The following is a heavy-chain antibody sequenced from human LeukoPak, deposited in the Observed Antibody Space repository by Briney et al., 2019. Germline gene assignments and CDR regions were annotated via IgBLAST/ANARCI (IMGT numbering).Heavy chain of an antibody. CDR2: ISCDGSNK. Sequence: PGRSLRLSCAASGFTFSSYGMHWVRQAPGKGLEWVAVISCDGSNKYYADSVKGRFTISRDNSKNTLYLQMNSLRAEDTAVYYCAKDLRVVVVARSNYYYGMDVWGQGTTVTVSS. D-gene: IGHD2-15*01. V-gene: IGHV3-30*18. J-gene: IGHJ6*02. CDR1: GFTFSSYG. CDR3: AKDLRVVVVARSNYYYGMDV.